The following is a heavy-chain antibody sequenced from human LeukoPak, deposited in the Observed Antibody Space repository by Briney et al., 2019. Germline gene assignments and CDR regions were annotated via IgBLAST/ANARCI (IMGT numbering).Heavy chain of an antibody. V-gene: IGHV1-18*01. Sequence: ASVKVSCKASGYTFTSYGISWVRQAPGQGLEWMGWISAYNGNTNYAQKLQGRVTMTTDTSTSTAYMELRSLRSDDTAVYYCATSSVRGVRRVLDPYYYYYGMDVWGQGTTVTVSS. J-gene: IGHJ6*02. CDR2: ISAYNGNT. CDR3: ATSSVRGVRRVLDPYYYYYGMDV. CDR1: GYTFTSYG. D-gene: IGHD3-10*01.